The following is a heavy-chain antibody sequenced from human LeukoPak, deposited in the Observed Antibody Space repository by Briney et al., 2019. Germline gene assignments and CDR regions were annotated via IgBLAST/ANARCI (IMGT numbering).Heavy chain of an antibody. J-gene: IGHJ3*02. CDR2: INPSGGST. CDR3: ARGQYYYDSSGRVDAFDI. Sequence: ASVKVSCKASGYTFTSYYIHWVRQAPGKGLEWMGIINPSGGSTSYAPKFQGRVTMTRDMSTSTVNMELSSLRSEDTAVYYCARGQYYYDSSGRVDAFDIWGRGTMVTVSS. CDR1: GYTFTSYY. V-gene: IGHV1-46*01. D-gene: IGHD3-22*01.